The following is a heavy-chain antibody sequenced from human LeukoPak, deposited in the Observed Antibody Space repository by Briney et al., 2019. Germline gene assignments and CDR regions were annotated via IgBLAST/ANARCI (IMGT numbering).Heavy chain of an antibody. J-gene: IGHJ3*02. CDR1: GFTFSIYC. CDR3: AKDFGIQLWSTRGVFDI. V-gene: IGHV4-4*02. CDR2: IYHSGST. Sequence: GSLRLSCAASGFTFSIYCMNWVRQPPGKGLEWIGEIYHSGSTNYNPSLKSRVTISVDKSKNQFSLKLSSVTAADTAVYYCAKDFGIQLWSTRGVFDIWGRGTMVTVSS. D-gene: IGHD5-18*01.